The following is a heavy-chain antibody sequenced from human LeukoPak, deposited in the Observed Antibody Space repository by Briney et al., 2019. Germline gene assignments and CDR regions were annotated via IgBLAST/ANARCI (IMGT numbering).Heavy chain of an antibody. V-gene: IGHV3-23*01. CDR1: DSTLRSHD. CDR2: IAGDGAS. J-gene: IGHJ4*02. Sequence: GGSLTLSCAASDSTLRSHDMIWVRQTLEKGLEWVSSIAGDGASFYADSVRGRFTISRDKSQNILDLQMTSLRADDTAIYYCAKGPNFGSWRAVDYWGQGRLVTVSS. D-gene: IGHD3-10*01. CDR3: AKGPNFGSWRAVDY.